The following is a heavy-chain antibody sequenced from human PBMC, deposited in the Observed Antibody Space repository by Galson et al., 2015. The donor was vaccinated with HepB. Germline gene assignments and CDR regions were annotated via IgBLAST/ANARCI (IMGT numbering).Heavy chain of an antibody. V-gene: IGHV3-66*01. Sequence: SLRLSCAASGLTVNSNYMTWVRQAPGKGLEWVSIIYSDNTYYADSVKGRFTISRDSSENTLFLQMSSLGAEDTAVYFCAAGIAKKYYFDYWGQGTLVIVSS. D-gene: IGHD6-13*01. CDR1: GLTVNSNY. J-gene: IGHJ4*02. CDR2: IYSDNT. CDR3: AAGIAKKYYFDY.